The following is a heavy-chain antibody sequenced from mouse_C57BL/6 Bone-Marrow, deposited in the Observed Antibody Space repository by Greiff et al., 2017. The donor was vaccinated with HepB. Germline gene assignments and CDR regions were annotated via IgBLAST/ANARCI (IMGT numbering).Heavy chain of an antibody. D-gene: IGHD2-14*01. CDR2: IHPNSSST. J-gene: IGHJ2*01. CDR1: GYTFTSYW. Sequence: QVQLQQPGAELVKPGASVKLSCKASGYTFTSYWMHWVKQRPGQGLEWIGMIHPNSSSTNYNEKFKSKATLTVDKSSSTAYMQLSSLTSEDSAVYYCARYAPRGRNYFDYWGQGTTLTVSS. CDR3: ARYAPRGRNYFDY. V-gene: IGHV1-64*01.